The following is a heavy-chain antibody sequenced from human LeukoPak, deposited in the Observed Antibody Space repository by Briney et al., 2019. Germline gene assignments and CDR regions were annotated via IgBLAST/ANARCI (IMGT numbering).Heavy chain of an antibody. CDR3: SRHAASGGSGVDY. CDR1: GFTFSGSA. Sequence: GGSLRLSCAASGFTFSGSAMHWVRRASGKGLEWVGRIRSKPNNYATAYAASVKGRFTISRDDSKNTAYLQMNSLKTEDTAVYYCSRHAASGGSGVDYWGQGILVTVSS. CDR2: IRSKPNNYAT. V-gene: IGHV3-73*01. J-gene: IGHJ4*02. D-gene: IGHD3-10*01.